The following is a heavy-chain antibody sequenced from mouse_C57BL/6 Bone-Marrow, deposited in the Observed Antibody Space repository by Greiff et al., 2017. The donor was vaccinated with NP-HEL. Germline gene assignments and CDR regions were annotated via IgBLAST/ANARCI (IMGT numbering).Heavy chain of an antibody. V-gene: IGHV1-15*01. CDR1: GYTFTDYE. J-gene: IGHJ1*03. Sequence: VQLQQSGAELVRPGASVTLSCKASGYTFTDYEMHWVKQTPVHGLEWIGAIDPETGGTAYNQKFKGKAILTADKSSSTAYMELRSLTSEDSAVYYCTIYGSWYFDVWGTGTTVTVSS. D-gene: IGHD1-1*01. CDR2: IDPETGGT. CDR3: TIYGSWYFDV.